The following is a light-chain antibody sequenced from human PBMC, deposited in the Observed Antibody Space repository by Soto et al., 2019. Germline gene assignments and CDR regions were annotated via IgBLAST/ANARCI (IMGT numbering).Light chain of an antibody. J-gene: IGLJ2*01. Sequence: QSVLTQPASVSGSPGQSITISCTGTSSDVGGYTFVSWYQQRPGKVPKLMIYDVTNRPSGVSNRFSGSKSGNTASLTISGLQAEDEADYYCSSYTSSTTVVFGGGTKVTVL. CDR2: DVT. V-gene: IGLV2-14*01. CDR1: SSDVGGYTF. CDR3: SSYTSSTTVV.